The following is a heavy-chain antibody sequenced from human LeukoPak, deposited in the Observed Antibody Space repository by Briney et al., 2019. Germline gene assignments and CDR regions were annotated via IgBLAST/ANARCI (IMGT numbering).Heavy chain of an antibody. Sequence: GGSLRLSCAASGFTFSSYGMHWVRQAPGKGLEWVAVIWYDGSNKYYADSVKGRFTISRDNSKNTLHLQMSSLRAEDTAVYYCAREIYGDYYYYGMDVWGQGTTVTVSS. CDR3: AREIYGDYYYYGMDV. J-gene: IGHJ6*02. CDR1: GFTFSSYG. V-gene: IGHV3-33*01. CDR2: IWYDGSNK. D-gene: IGHD4-17*01.